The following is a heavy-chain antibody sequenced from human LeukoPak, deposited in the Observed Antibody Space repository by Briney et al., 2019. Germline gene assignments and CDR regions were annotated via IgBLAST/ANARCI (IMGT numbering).Heavy chain of an antibody. CDR1: GSTLTVMS. V-gene: IGHV1-24*01. D-gene: IGHD3-9*01. J-gene: IGHJ4*02. CDR3: TTASLRHFDWGIFDD. Sequence: PMASVKVSCKVSGSTLTVMSMHWVRQAPGKGLEWMGGFDFDDGETMYAQKFQNRVTMTEDTSADTAYMELSSLRSEDTAVYYCTTASLRHFDWGIFDDWGQGTLVTVSS. CDR2: FDFDDGET.